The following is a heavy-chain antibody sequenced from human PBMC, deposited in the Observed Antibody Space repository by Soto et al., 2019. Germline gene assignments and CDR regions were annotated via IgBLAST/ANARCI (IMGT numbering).Heavy chain of an antibody. J-gene: IGHJ4*02. CDR3: ARDKITGLFDY. CDR2: INHSGST. Sequence: SETLSLTYAVYGGSFRGFCWSRIRQPPGKGLEWIGEINHSGSTNYNPSLKSRVTISVDTSKNQFSLKLTSVTAADTAVYYCARDKITGLFDYWGQGILVTVSS. V-gene: IGHV4-34*01. D-gene: IGHD2-8*02. CDR1: GGSFRGFC.